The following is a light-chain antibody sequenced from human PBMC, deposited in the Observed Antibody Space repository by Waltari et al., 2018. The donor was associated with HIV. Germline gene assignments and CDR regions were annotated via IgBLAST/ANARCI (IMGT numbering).Light chain of an antibody. CDR2: RNN. J-gene: IGLJ1*01. Sequence: QSVLTPPPPASGPPGLRVTLSCSGCSTTIGSCYVYCYQQTPGTAAKLLMYRNNQRPSGVPDRFSGSKSGTSASLAISGLRSEDEADYYCAAWGDSLSRYVFGPGTKVTVL. CDR1: STTIGSCY. CDR3: AAWGDSLSRYV. V-gene: IGLV1-47*01.